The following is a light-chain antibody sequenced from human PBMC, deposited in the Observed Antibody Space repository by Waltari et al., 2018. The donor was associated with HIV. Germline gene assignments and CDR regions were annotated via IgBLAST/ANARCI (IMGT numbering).Light chain of an antibody. CDR1: SSNIGAGYD. CDR2: GNS. V-gene: IGLV1-40*01. CDR3: QSYDSSLSGSVV. Sequence: QSVLTQPPSVSGAPGQRVTISCTGSSSNIGAGYDVNWYQQLPGTAPKLLIYGNSKRPSGVPDRFSGSKSGTSASLAITGLQAEDEADYYCQSYDSSLSGSVVFGGGTKLTVL. J-gene: IGLJ2*01.